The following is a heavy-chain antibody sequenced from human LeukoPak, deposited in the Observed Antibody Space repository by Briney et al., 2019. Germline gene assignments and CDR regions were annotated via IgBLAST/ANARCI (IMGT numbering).Heavy chain of an antibody. J-gene: IGHJ5*02. Sequence: ASVKVSCKASGGTFSSYAISWVRQAPGQGLEWMGIINPSGGSTSYAQKFQGRVTMTRDTSTSTVYMELSSLRSEDTAVYYCARDGSYYYDSSGFDPWGQGTLVTVSS. CDR1: GGTFSSYA. D-gene: IGHD3-22*01. V-gene: IGHV1-46*01. CDR3: ARDGSYYYDSSGFDP. CDR2: INPSGGST.